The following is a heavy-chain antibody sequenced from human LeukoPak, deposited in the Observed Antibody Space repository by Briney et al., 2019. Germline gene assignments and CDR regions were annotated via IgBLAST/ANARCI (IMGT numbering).Heavy chain of an antibody. V-gene: IGHV4-39*01. CDR3: ARVRTTITFGKYAFDI. CDR2: IYYSGST. J-gene: IGHJ3*02. CDR1: GGSISSSSYY. Sequence: SETLSLTCTVSGGSISSSSYYWGWIRQPPGKGLEWIGSIYYSGSTYYNPSLKSRVTISVDTSKNQFSLKLSSVTAADTAVYYCARVRTTITFGKYAFDIWGQGTMVTVSS. D-gene: IGHD3-16*01.